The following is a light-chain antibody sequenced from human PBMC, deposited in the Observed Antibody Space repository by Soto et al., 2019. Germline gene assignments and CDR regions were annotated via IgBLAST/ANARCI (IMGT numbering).Light chain of an antibody. CDR1: QSVLYSSNNKNY. CDR2: WAS. J-gene: IGKJ4*01. CDR3: QQYSSTPV. Sequence: EIVMTQSPDSLAVSLGESATINCKSSQSVLYSSNNKNYLAWYQQKPGQPPKLLTYWASTRESGVPERFSGRWSGTDFTLTISSLPAEDVAVYETQQYSSTPVFGGGTKVEIK. V-gene: IGKV4-1*01.